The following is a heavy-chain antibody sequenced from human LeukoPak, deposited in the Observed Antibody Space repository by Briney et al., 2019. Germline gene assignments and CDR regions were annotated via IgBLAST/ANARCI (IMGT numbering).Heavy chain of an antibody. CDR2: INHSGST. V-gene: IGHV4-34*01. CDR3: ARGIVLMVYAPTSDWFDP. Sequence: SETLSLTCAVYGGSFSGYYWSWIRQPPGKGLEWIGEINHSGSTNYNPSLKSRVTISVDTSKNQFSLKLSSVTAADTAVYYCARGIVLMVYAPTSDWFDPWGQGTLVTVSS. J-gene: IGHJ5*02. CDR1: GGSFSGYY. D-gene: IGHD2-8*01.